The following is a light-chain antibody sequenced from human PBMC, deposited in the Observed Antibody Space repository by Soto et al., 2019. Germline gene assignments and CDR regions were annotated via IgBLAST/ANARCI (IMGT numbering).Light chain of an antibody. V-gene: IGKV1-39*01. Sequence: DIQLTQSPSFLYTSVGDRVTITFRASQGISSYLAWYQQKPGKAPKLLIYAASSLQSGVPSRFSGSGPGTDFTLTISSLQPEDFATYYCQQSYSTPRTFGQGTKVDIK. CDR1: QGISSY. CDR2: AAS. CDR3: QQSYSTPRT. J-gene: IGKJ1*01.